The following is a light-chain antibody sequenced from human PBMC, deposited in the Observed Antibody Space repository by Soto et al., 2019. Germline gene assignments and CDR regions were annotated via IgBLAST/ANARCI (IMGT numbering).Light chain of an antibody. Sequence: EIVLTQSPGTLSLSPGERATLSCRASQSVSSSYLAWYQQKPGQAPRLLIYGASSRATGIPDRFSGSGSGTGFTLHHRRMEAEGFAMYYWQPYGNSPWTFGQGNQVEIK. CDR3: QPYGNSPWT. J-gene: IGKJ1*01. CDR1: QSVSSSY. CDR2: GAS. V-gene: IGKV3-20*01.